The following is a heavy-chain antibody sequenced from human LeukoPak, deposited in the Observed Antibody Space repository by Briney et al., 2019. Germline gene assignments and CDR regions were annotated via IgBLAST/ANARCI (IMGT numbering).Heavy chain of an antibody. CDR2: IYSAGSM. V-gene: IGHV3-53*01. D-gene: IGHD3-10*01. Sequence: GGSLRLSCAASGFSVSSSYMGWVRQAPGQGLEWVSVIYSAGSMYYGDSVKGRFTISRDNSKNTLYLQMNSLRAEDTAVYYCARGDYSKPFDYWGQGTLVTVSS. J-gene: IGHJ4*02. CDR1: GFSVSSSY. CDR3: ARGDYSKPFDY.